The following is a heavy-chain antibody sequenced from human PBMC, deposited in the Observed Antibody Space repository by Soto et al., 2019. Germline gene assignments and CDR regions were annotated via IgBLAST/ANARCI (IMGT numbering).Heavy chain of an antibody. CDR2: IYPGDSDT. Sequence: GESLKISCKGSGYSFTSYWIGWVRQMPGKGLEWMGIIYPGDSDTRYSPSFQSQVTISADKSISTAYLQWSSLKASDTAMYYCARTSAAGKYYYGMDVWGQGTTLTVSS. CDR3: ARTSAAGKYYYGMDV. J-gene: IGHJ6*02. D-gene: IGHD6-13*01. V-gene: IGHV5-51*01. CDR1: GYSFTSYW.